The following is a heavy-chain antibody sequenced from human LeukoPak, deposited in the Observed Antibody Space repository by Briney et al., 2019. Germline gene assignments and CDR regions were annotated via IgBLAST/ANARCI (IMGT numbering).Heavy chain of an antibody. Sequence: SETLSLTCTVSGGSISSYYWSWIRQPPGKGLEWIGYIYYSGSTNYNPSLKSRVTISVDTSKNQFSLKLSSVTAADTAVYYCAREGYSGCHPRRNAFDIWGQGTMVTVSS. D-gene: IGHD1-26*01. CDR1: GGSISSYY. V-gene: IGHV4-59*01. CDR2: IYYSGST. CDR3: AREGYSGCHPRRNAFDI. J-gene: IGHJ3*02.